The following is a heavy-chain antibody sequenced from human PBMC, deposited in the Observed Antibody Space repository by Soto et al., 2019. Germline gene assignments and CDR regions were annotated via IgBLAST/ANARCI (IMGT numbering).Heavy chain of an antibody. CDR3: TTDSTQTFCDGGPCYSLQTKIHDS. CDR2: IKSRTAGGTA. V-gene: IGHV3-15*01. J-gene: IGHJ4*02. D-gene: IGHD2-21*01. Sequence: EVQLVESGGGLVKPGGSLRLSCAASGFTFSNGWMSWVRQAPGKGLEWVGRIKSRTAGGTADYSAPVKGRFTISRDDSKDTLYLQMNSLQTEDTAVYYCTTDSTQTFCDGGPCYSLQTKIHDSWCQGTLVTVSS. CDR1: GFTFSNGW.